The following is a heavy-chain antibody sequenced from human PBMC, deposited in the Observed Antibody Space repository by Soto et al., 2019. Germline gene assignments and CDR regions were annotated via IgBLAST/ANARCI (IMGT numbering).Heavy chain of an antibody. Sequence: GGSLGLSCAASGFTFSSYSMNWVRQAPGKGLEWVSFISSSSSYIYYADSVKGRFTNSRDNAKNSLYLQINRLRVEDTAVYYFARDCYYDSSGPYGMDVWGQGTTVTVSS. V-gene: IGHV3-21*01. D-gene: IGHD3-22*01. CDR3: ARDCYYDSSGPYGMDV. J-gene: IGHJ6*02. CDR2: ISSSSSYI. CDR1: GFTFSSYS.